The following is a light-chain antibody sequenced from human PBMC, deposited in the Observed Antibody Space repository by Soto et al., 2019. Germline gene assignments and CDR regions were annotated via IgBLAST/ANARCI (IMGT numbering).Light chain of an antibody. CDR1: QTVSNY. J-gene: IGKJ4*01. V-gene: IGKV3-11*01. CDR2: DAS. Sequence: EIVLTQSPATLSLSPGERATHSCRASQTVSNYLAWYQQKPGQAPRLLIYDASNRATGIPDRFSGSGSGTDFTLTISSLEPEDFAVYYCQQRYKWPLTFGGGTKVDIK. CDR3: QQRYKWPLT.